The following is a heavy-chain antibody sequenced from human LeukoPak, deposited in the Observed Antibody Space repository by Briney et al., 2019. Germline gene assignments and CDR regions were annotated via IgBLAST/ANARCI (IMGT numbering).Heavy chain of an antibody. D-gene: IGHD3-22*01. CDR2: IYYSGST. V-gene: IGHV4-39*07. CDR1: GGSISSSSYY. J-gene: IGHJ1*01. CDR3: ARGPIVVVIAN. Sequence: PSETLSLTCTVSGGSISSSSYYWGWIRQPPGKGLEWIGSIYYSGSTYYNPSLKSRVTISVDTSKNQFSLKLSSVTAADTAVYYCARGPIVVVIANWGQGTLVTVSS.